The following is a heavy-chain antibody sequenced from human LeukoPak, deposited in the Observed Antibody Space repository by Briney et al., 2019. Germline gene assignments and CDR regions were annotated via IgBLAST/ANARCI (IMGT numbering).Heavy chain of an antibody. J-gene: IGHJ4*02. Sequence: GGSLRLSCAASGFTFSSYSMNWVRQAPGKGLEWVSLIYSGGSTYYADSVKGRFTISRDNSKNTLFLQMNSLRAEDTAVYYCAREGDYYDSSGYYVDYWGQGTLVTVSS. CDR3: AREGDYYDSSGYYVDY. V-gene: IGHV3-66*01. D-gene: IGHD3-22*01. CDR1: GFTFSSYS. CDR2: IYSGGST.